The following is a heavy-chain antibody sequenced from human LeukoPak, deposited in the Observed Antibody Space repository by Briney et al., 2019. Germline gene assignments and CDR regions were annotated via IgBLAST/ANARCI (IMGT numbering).Heavy chain of an antibody. D-gene: IGHD3-3*01. Sequence: SETLSLTCAVYGGSFSGYYWSWIRQPPGKGLEWIGEINHSGSTNYNPFLKSRVTISVDTSKNQFSLKLSSVTAADTAVYYCARGPRTIFGVVKYYYYYMDVWGKGTTVTVSS. CDR2: INHSGST. CDR1: GGSFSGYY. V-gene: IGHV4-34*01. J-gene: IGHJ6*03. CDR3: ARGPRTIFGVVKYYYYYMDV.